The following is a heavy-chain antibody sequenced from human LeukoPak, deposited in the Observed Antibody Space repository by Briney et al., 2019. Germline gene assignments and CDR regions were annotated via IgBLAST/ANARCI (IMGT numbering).Heavy chain of an antibody. CDR1: GGSISSYY. V-gene: IGHV4-59*08. D-gene: IGHD2-15*01. CDR3: ARWYCSGGSCYRRLQFDP. Sequence: SETLSLTCTVSGGSISSYYWSWIRQPQGKGLEWIGYIFFSGSTNYNPSLKSRVTISVDTSKNQFSLKLSSVTAADTAVYYCARWYCSGGSCYRRLQFDPWGQGTLVTVSS. CDR2: IFFSGST. J-gene: IGHJ5*02.